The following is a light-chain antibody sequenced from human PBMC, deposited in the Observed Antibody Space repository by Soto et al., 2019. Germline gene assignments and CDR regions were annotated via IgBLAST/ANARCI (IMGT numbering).Light chain of an antibody. CDR2: GAS. CDR3: QQYASSPRT. J-gene: IGKJ1*01. Sequence: EIVLTQSPGTLSLSPGERATLFCRASQSFTTSQLARYQQRPGQAPRVHIFGASRRATAIPDMFSGSGSGTDFTLTISRLEPEDSAVYYCQQYASSPRTFGQGTTVEIK. CDR1: QSFTTSQ. V-gene: IGKV3-20*01.